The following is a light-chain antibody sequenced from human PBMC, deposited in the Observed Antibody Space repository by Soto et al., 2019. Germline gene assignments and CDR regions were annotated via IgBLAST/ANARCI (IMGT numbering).Light chain of an antibody. V-gene: IGKV3-11*01. CDR3: QQRGNWPSIT. Sequence: EIVLTQSPGTLSLSPGERATLSCRASQSVSNNYLARYQQKPGQAPRLLIYDASNRAPGIPARFSGSGSGTDFTLTISSLEPEDFAVYYCQQRGNWPSITFGGGTKVDIK. CDR1: QSVSNNY. CDR2: DAS. J-gene: IGKJ4*01.